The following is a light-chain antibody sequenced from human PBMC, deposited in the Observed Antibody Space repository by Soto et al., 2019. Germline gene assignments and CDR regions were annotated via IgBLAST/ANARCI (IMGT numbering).Light chain of an antibody. CDR3: SSYKRGSTYV. V-gene: IGLV2-14*01. CDR1: SSGVGGYNY. CDR2: DVT. Sequence: QSVLTQPASVSQSPGLSITVSCTGNSSGVGGYNYVSWYQQYPGKVPRLMIYDVTNRPSGVSNRFSGSKSGNTASLTISGLQAEDEADYYCSSYKRGSTYVFGTRTKVTVL. J-gene: IGLJ1*01.